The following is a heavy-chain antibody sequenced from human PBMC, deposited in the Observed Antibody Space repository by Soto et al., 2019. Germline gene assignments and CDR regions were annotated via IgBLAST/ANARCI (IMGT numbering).Heavy chain of an antibody. V-gene: IGHV1-46*01. CDR3: AKVPAELVQRYFDT. J-gene: IGHJ4*02. CDR2: ITPGGGIT. Sequence: QVQLVQSGAEVKKPGASVRVSCKASGYTFTTYDIHWVRQAPGLGLEWMGIITPGGGITSYAQKFKGRITMTRDTSTSTVYMALSSLRSEDTAMYYCAKVPAELVQRYFDTWGQGTLVTVSS. D-gene: IGHD6-13*01. CDR1: GYTFTTYD.